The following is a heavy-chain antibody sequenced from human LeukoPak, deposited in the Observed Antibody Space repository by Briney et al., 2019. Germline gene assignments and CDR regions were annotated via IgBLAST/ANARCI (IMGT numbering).Heavy chain of an antibody. J-gene: IGHJ4*02. CDR3: AKGSRRYFDWLSEYFDY. CDR2: ISGSGGST. D-gene: IGHD3-9*01. V-gene: IGHV3-23*01. CDR1: GFTFGTYG. Sequence: GGSLRLSCVASGFTFGTYGMSWVRQAPGKGLEWVSAISGSGGSTYYADSVKGRFTISRDNSKNTLYLQMNSLRAEDTAVYYCAKGSRRYFDWLSEYFDYWGQGTLVTVSS.